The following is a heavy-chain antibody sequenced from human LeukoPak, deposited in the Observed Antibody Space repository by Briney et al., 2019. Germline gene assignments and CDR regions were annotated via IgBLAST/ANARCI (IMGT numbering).Heavy chain of an antibody. CDR3: ATSLQAARHFDY. V-gene: IGHV1-24*01. J-gene: IGHJ4*02. Sequence: ASVKVSCKVSGYTLTELSMHWVRQAPGKGLEWMGGFDPEDGETIYAQKFQGRVTMTEDTSTDTAYMELSSLRSEDTAVYYCATSLQAARHFDYWGQGTLVTVSS. CDR2: FDPEDGET. CDR1: GYTLTELS. D-gene: IGHD6-6*01.